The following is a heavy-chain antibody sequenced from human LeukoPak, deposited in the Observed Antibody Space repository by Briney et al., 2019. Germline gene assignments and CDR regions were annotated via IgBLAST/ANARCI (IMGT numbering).Heavy chain of an antibody. D-gene: IGHD6-13*01. V-gene: IGHV3-7*01. J-gene: IGHJ4*02. CDR1: GFTFSTSW. Sequence: GGSLRLSCVVSGFTFSTSWMAWVRQAPGKGLEWLANINKDGRQTYYVDSVKGRFTISTDNAENSLHLQMNSLRAEDTAVYYCATSLDAPGNYWGQGSLVTVSS. CDR3: ATSLDAPGNY. CDR2: INKDGRQT.